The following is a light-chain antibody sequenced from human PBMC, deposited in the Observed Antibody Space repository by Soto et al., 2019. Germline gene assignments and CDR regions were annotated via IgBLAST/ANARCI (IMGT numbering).Light chain of an antibody. J-gene: IGLJ1*01. CDR1: ITDVGGYNY. V-gene: IGLV2-14*03. CDR2: DVI. Sequence: QSALTQPASVSGSPGQSITISCTGTITDVGGYNYVSWYQQHPDKAPKLMIYDVIKRPSGVSNRFSGSKSGNTASLTISGLLAEDEADYHCSSHTSSSTRVFGTGTKLTVL. CDR3: SSHTSSSTRV.